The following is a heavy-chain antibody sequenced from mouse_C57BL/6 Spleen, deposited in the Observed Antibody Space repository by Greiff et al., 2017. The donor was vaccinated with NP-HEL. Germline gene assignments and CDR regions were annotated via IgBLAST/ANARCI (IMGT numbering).Heavy chain of an antibody. Sequence: QVQLQQPGAELVKPGASVKMSCKASGYTFTSYWINWVKQRPGQGLEWIGDIYPGSGSTNYNEKFKSKATLTVDTSSSTAYMQLSSLTAEDSAVYDCARTDYDRGAWFAYWGQGTLVTVSA. J-gene: IGHJ3*01. V-gene: IGHV1-55*01. D-gene: IGHD2-4*01. CDR1: GYTFTSYW. CDR3: ARTDYDRGAWFAY. CDR2: IYPGSGST.